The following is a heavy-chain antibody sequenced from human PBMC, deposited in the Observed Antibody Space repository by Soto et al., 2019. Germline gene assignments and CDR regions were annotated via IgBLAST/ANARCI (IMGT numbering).Heavy chain of an antibody. D-gene: IGHD2-15*01. Sequence: EVQLLESGGGLVQPGGSLSLSCAASGFTFSSYAMSWVRQAPGKGLEWVSAISGSGGSTYYADSVKGRFTISRDNSKNTLYLQMNSLRAEDTAVYYCAKTYCSGGSCFNLDYWGQGTLVTVSS. CDR2: ISGSGGST. CDR3: AKTYCSGGSCFNLDY. CDR1: GFTFSSYA. J-gene: IGHJ4*02. V-gene: IGHV3-23*01.